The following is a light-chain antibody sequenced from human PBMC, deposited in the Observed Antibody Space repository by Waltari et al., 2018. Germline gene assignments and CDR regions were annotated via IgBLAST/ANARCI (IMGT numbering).Light chain of an antibody. CDR1: QSIGSW. V-gene: IGKV1-5*03. Sequence: DIQMTQSPSTLSASVGDSVTITCRASQSIGSWLAWYQQKPGKAPNLLISKASSLESGVPSRFSGSGSGTAFTLTISSLQPDDFATYYCQQYNSYSRTFGQGTKLEIK. CDR3: QQYNSYSRT. J-gene: IGKJ2*01. CDR2: KAS.